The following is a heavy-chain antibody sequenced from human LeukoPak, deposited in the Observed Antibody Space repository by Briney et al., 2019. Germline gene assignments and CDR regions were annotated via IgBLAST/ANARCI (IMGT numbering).Heavy chain of an antibody. D-gene: IGHD3-22*01. V-gene: IGHV3-30-3*01. J-gene: IGHJ4*02. CDR1: GFTFSSYA. CDR2: ILYDGSNK. CDR3: ARGPDARYYDSSDY. Sequence: PGRSLRLSCAASGFTFSSYAMHWVRQAPGKGLEWVAVILYDGSNKYYADSVKGRFTISRDNSKNTLYLQMNSLRAEDTAVYYCARGPDARYYDSSDYWGQGTLVTVSS.